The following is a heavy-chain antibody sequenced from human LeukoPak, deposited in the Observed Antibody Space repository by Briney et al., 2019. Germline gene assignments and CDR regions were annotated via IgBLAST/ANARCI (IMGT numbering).Heavy chain of an antibody. J-gene: IGHJ4*02. Sequence: SETLSLTCTVSGVSISSSNFYWGWIRQPPGKGLEWIGEINHSGSTNYNPSLKSRVTISVDTSKNQFSLKLSSVTAADTAVYYCARPSYYYGSGSVDCWGQGTLVTVSS. D-gene: IGHD3-10*01. CDR2: INHSGST. CDR1: GVSISSSNFY. V-gene: IGHV4-39*07. CDR3: ARPSYYYGSGSVDC.